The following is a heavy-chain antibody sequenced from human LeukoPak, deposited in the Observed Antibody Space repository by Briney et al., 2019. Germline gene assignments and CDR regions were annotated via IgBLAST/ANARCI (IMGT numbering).Heavy chain of an antibody. V-gene: IGHV4-34*01. J-gene: IGHJ4*02. Sequence: SETLSLTCAVYGGSFSGYYWSWIRQPPGRGREWVGEINHSGSTSYNPSLKSRVTISVDTSKNQFSLKLGSVTAADTAVYYCARGGAYGCLDYWGQGTLVTVSS. CDR3: ARGGAYGCLDY. CDR2: INHSGST. D-gene: IGHD4-17*01. CDR1: GGSFSGYY.